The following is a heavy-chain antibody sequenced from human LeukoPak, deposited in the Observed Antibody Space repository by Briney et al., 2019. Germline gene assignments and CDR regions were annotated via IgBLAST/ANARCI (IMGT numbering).Heavy chain of an antibody. CDR1: GFTFDDYA. CDR2: ISWNSGSI. D-gene: IGHD3-22*01. V-gene: IGHV3-9*01. CDR3: AKDMRHYDSSGIDY. J-gene: IGHJ4*02. Sequence: PGGSLRLSCAASGFTFDDYAMHWVRQAPGKGLEWVSGISWNSGSIGYADSVKGRFTISRDNAKNSLYLQMNSLRAEDTALYYCAKDMRHYDSSGIDYWGQGTLVTVSS.